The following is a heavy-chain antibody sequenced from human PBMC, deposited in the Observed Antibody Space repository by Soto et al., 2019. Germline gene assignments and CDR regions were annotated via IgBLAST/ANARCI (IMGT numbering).Heavy chain of an antibody. CDR2: IKQDGSEK. Sequence: GGSLRLSCAASGFTFSSYWMSWVRQAPGKGLEWVANIKQDGSEKYYVDSVKGRFTITRDNAKNSLYLQMNSLRDEDTAVYYCARDREYLYYFDYWGQGTLVTVSS. CDR3: ARDREYLYYFDY. V-gene: IGHV3-7*01. CDR1: GFTFSSYW. J-gene: IGHJ4*02. D-gene: IGHD2-2*01.